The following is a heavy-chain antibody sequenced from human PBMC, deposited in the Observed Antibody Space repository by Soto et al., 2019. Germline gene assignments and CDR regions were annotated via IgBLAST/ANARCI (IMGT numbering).Heavy chain of an antibody. CDR1: GGSISSRSYY. Sequence: SETLSLTCTVSGGSISSRSYYWGWIRQPPGKGLEWIGSIYYSGSTYYNPSLKSRVTISVDTSKNQFSLKLNSMTAADTAVYYCARHNYGSGSTYFDYWGQGTLVTVSS. CDR2: IYYSGST. D-gene: IGHD3-10*01. J-gene: IGHJ4*02. CDR3: ARHNYGSGSTYFDY. V-gene: IGHV4-39*01.